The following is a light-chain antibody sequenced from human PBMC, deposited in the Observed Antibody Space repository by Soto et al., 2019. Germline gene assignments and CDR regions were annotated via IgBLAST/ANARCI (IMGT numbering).Light chain of an antibody. Sequence: DIVMTQSPDSLAVSLGERATINCKASQSVLYSSNNKDYLAWYQQKPGQPPKLIIYWASTRESGVPDRFSGSGSGTDFTLTISSLQAEDVAVYYCQQYYSTPRPFGQGTKLEI. CDR1: QSVLYSSNNKDY. CDR3: QQYYSTPRP. CDR2: WAS. J-gene: IGKJ2*01. V-gene: IGKV4-1*01.